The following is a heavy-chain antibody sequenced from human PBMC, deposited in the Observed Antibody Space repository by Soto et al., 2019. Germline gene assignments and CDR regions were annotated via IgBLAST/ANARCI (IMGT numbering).Heavy chain of an antibody. J-gene: IGHJ2*01. CDR3: ARDGGDYGDYPGWWYFDL. V-gene: IGHV4-31*03. Sequence: QVQLQESGPGLVKPSQTLSLTCTVSGGSISSGGYYWSWIRQHPGQGLEWIGYIYYSGSTYYNPSRKSRVTISVDTSKNQFSLKLSSVTAADTAVYYCARDGGDYGDYPGWWYFDLWGRGTLVTVSS. CDR1: GGSISSGGYY. D-gene: IGHD4-17*01. CDR2: IYYSGST.